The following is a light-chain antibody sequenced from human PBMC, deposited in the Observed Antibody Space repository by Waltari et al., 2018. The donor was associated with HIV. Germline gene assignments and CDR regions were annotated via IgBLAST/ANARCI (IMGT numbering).Light chain of an antibody. Sequence: QSALTQPASVSGSPGQSITISRTGTSSDVGGYNYVSWYQQHPGKAPKLMIYEVSERPSGVSSRFSGSKSGNTASLTISGLQAEDEADYYCCSYANSSTSFYVFGSGTKVTVL. CDR2: EVS. J-gene: IGLJ1*01. V-gene: IGLV2-23*02. CDR3: CSYANSSTSFYV. CDR1: SSDVGGYNY.